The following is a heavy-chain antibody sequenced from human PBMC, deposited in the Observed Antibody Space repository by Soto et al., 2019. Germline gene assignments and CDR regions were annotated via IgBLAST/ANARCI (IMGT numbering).Heavy chain of an antibody. Sequence: SETLSLTCTVSGGCFRSAAYHWSWIRQPPGKGLEWIGYIYSTGIAYYNSSLNSRAAISIDTSSNQFFLNLSSVTAADTAIYYCAREYQGSSGYFNDLWGPGILVTVSS. D-gene: IGHD3-22*01. CDR3: AREYQGSSGYFNDL. CDR2: IYSTGIA. J-gene: IGHJ5*02. CDR1: GGCFRSAAYH. V-gene: IGHV4-30-4*01.